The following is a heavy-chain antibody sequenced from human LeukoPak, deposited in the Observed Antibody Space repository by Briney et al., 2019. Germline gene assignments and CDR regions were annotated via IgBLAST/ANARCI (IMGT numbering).Heavy chain of an antibody. CDR2: IIPIFGTA. Sequence: SVKVSCKSSGGTFSSYAISWVRQAPGQGLEWMGGIIPIFGTANYAQKFQGRVTITTDESTSTAYMELSSLRSEDTAVYYCARDNYAGANWFDPWGQGTLVTVSS. V-gene: IGHV1-69*05. CDR1: GGTFSSYA. D-gene: IGHD1-7*01. J-gene: IGHJ5*02. CDR3: ARDNYAGANWFDP.